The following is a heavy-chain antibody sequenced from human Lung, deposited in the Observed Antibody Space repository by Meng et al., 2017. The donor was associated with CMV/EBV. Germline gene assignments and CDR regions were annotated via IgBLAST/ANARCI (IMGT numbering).Heavy chain of an antibody. J-gene: IGHJ5*02. Sequence: SCKGSGYSFTSYWVSWVRQMPGKGLEWMGRIDPSDSYTNYSPSFQGHVTISADKSIRTAYLQWSSLKASDTAMYYCARCRGFGELLSWFDAWGQGNRVTCAS. D-gene: IGHD3-10*01. CDR3: ARCRGFGELLSWFDA. V-gene: IGHV5-10-1*01. CDR1: GYSFTSYW. CDR2: IDPSDSYT.